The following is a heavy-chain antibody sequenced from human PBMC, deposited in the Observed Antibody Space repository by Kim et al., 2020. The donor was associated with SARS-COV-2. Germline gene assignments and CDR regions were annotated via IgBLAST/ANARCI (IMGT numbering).Heavy chain of an antibody. Sequence: SQTLSLTCAISGDRVSSNSAAWNWIRPSPSRGLEWLGRTYYRSKWYNDYAVSVKSRITINPDTSKNQFSLQLNSVTPEVTAVYYCASFGRLGNDAFDIWGQGTMVTVSS. V-gene: IGHV6-1*01. CDR2: TYYRSKWYN. D-gene: IGHD7-27*01. CDR3: ASFGRLGNDAFDI. J-gene: IGHJ3*02. CDR1: GDRVSSNSAA.